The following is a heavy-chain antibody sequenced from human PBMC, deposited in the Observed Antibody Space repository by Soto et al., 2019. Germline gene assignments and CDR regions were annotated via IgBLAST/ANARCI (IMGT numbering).Heavy chain of an antibody. V-gene: IGHV3-33*01. CDR1: GFTFSSYG. CDR2: IWYDGSNK. Sequence: QVQLVESGGGVVQPGRSLRLSCAASGFTFSSYGMHWVRQAPGKGLEWVAVIWYDGSNKYYADSVKGRFTISRDNSKNTLYLQMNSLRAEDTAVYYCARGRLYGGTYYFDYWGQGTLVTVSS. D-gene: IGHD3-10*02. J-gene: IGHJ4*02. CDR3: ARGRLYGGTYYFDY.